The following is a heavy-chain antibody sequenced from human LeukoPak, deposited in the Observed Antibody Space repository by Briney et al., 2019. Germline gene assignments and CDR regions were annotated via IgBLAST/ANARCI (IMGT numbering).Heavy chain of an antibody. Sequence: ASVKVSCKASGYTFTSYGISWVRQAPGQGLEWMGWISPYNGNTDYAQKLQGRVTMTTGTSTSTAYMELSSLRSEDTAVYYCARDLGYSYGSRWFDPWGQGTLVTVSS. CDR2: ISPYNGNT. V-gene: IGHV1-18*01. CDR1: GYTFTSYG. J-gene: IGHJ5*02. D-gene: IGHD5-18*01. CDR3: ARDLGYSYGSRWFDP.